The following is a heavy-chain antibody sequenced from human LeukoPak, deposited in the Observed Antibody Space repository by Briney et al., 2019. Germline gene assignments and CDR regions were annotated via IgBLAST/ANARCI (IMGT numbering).Heavy chain of an antibody. CDR3: ARSILLWFGEPQYGMDV. CDR2: IWYDGSNK. CDR1: GFTFSSYG. J-gene: IGHJ6*04. D-gene: IGHD3-10*01. V-gene: IGHV3-33*01. Sequence: PGRSLRLSCAASGFTFSSYGMHWVRQAPGKGLEWVAVIWYDGSNKYYADSVKGRFTISRDNSKNTLYLQMNSLRAEDTAVYYCARSILLWFGEPQYGMDVWGKGTTVTVSS.